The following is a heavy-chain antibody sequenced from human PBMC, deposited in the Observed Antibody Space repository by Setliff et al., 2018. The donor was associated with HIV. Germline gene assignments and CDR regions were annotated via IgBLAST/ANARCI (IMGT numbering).Heavy chain of an antibody. D-gene: IGHD3-16*01. V-gene: IGHV3-30*02. J-gene: IGHJ5*02. CDR2: IWYDGSKK. Sequence: GESLKISCVASERSFAFSSFGMHWVRQAPGKGPEWLAFIWYDGSKKWYADSVKGRFTISRDNLKNTLFLQMNSLRPEDTAMYYCARDRGTPDKCFDPWGQGTLVTVSS. CDR3: ARDRGTPDKCFDP. CDR1: ERSFAFSSFG.